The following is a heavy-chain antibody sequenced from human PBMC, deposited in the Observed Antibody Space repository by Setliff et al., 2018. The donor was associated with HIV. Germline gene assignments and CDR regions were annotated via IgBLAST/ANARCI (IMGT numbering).Heavy chain of an antibody. CDR2: IYYTGNT. D-gene: IGHD2-2*01. CDR1: GGSISSNW. Sequence: PSETLSLTCAVSGGSISSNWWSWVRQSPGKGLEWIGSIYYTGNTKYNPSLESRVTFSIDTSENQFSLRLASVTAADTAIYYCARDDSIVLVPAIMRGDGFDFWGQGRMVTVSS. J-gene: IGHJ3*01. CDR3: ARDDSIVLVPAIMRGDGFDF. V-gene: IGHV4-4*02.